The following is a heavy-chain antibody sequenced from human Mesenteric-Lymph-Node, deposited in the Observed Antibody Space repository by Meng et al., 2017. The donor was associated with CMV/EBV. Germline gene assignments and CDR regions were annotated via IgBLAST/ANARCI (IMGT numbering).Heavy chain of an antibody. J-gene: IGHJ6*02. CDR2: IYYSGST. Sequence: SETLSLTCTVSGGSISSSSYYWGWIRQPPGKGLEWIGYIYYSGSTYYNPSLKSRVTISVDTSKNQFSLKLSSVTAADTAVYYCARVRSRAGMDVWGQGTTVTVSS. D-gene: IGHD3-10*01. CDR3: ARVRSRAGMDV. CDR1: GGSISSSSYY. V-gene: IGHV4-31*03.